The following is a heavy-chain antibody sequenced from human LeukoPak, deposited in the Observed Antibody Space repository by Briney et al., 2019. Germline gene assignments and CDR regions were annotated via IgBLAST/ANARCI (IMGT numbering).Heavy chain of an antibody. D-gene: IGHD3-9*01. CDR3: ARAFGGDDILTGYYN. CDR1: GFTFDDYG. J-gene: IGHJ4*02. Sequence: GGSLRLSCAASGFTFDDYGMSWVRQAPGKGLEWVSGINWNGGSTGYADSVKGRFTISRDNAKNSLYLQMNSLRAEDTALYYCARAFGGDDILTGYYNWGQGTLVAVSS. CDR2: INWNGGST. V-gene: IGHV3-20*04.